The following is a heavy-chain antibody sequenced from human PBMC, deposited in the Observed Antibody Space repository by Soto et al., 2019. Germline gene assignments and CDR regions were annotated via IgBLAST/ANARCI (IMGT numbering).Heavy chain of an antibody. V-gene: IGHV4-59*01. D-gene: IGHD5-12*01. J-gene: IGHJ4*02. CDR1: GGSISSYY. Sequence: SETLSLTCTVSGGSISSYYWSWIRQPPGKGLEWIGYIYYSGSTNYNPSLKSRVTISVDTSKNQFSLKLSSVTAADTAVYYCARASSRSRDGYNYWGQGTLVTVS. CDR2: IYYSGST. CDR3: ARASSRSRDGYNY.